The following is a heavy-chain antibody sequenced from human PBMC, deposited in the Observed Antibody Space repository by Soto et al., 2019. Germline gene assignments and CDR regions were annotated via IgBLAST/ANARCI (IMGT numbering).Heavy chain of an antibody. CDR2: ISYDGSDK. Sequence: QVQLVESGGGVVQPGRSLRLSCAASRFTFSSYAMHWVRQAPGKGLEWVAVISYDGSDKYYADSVKGRFTISRDNSKNTLYLQMNSLKAEDTAVYYCARPPGDSSGYYNDYYGMDVRGQGTTVTVSS. J-gene: IGHJ6*02. D-gene: IGHD3-22*01. V-gene: IGHV3-30*14. CDR1: RFTFSSYA. CDR3: ARPPGDSSGYYNDYYGMDV.